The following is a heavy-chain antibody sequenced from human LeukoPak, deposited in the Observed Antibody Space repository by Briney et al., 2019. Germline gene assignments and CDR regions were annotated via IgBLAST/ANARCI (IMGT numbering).Heavy chain of an antibody. CDR3: ARMRDPGPFDI. CDR1: GGTFSSYT. J-gene: IGHJ3*02. CDR2: IIPILGIA. Sequence: ASVKVSCKASGGTFSSYTISWVRQAPGQGLEWMGRIIPILGIANYAQKFRGRVTITADKSTSTAYMELSSLRSEDTAVYYCARMRDPGPFDIWGQGTMVTVSS. V-gene: IGHV1-69*02.